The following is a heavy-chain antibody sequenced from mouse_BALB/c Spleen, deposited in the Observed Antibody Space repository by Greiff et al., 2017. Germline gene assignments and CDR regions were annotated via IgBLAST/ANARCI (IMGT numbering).Heavy chain of an antibody. D-gene: IGHD2-3*01. CDR1: GFTFSDYY. Sequence: DVQLVESGGGLVKPGGSLKLSCAASGFTFSDYYMYWVRQTPEKRLEWVATISDGGSYTYYPDSVKGRFTISRDNAKNNLYLQMSSLKSEDTAMYYCARDEGDDGYYGAMDYWGQGTSVTVSS. V-gene: IGHV5-4*02. CDR2: ISDGGSYT. J-gene: IGHJ4*01. CDR3: ARDEGDDGYYGAMDY.